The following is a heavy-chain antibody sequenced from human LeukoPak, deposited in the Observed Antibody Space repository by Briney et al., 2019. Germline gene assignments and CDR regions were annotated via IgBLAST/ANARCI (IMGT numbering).Heavy chain of an antibody. CDR2: IYTAGNT. D-gene: IGHD4-17*01. CDR3: ARARRCGLYDDYGACFDY. Sequence: PGGSRRLSCAVSGFTVSNNHVAWVRLAPGKGLEWVSIIYTAGNTYYTDSVKGRFTISRDNSKDTLYLQMNSLRADDTAVYYCARARRCGLYDDYGACFDYWGQGTLLIVSS. J-gene: IGHJ4*02. V-gene: IGHV3-53*01. CDR1: GFTVSNNH.